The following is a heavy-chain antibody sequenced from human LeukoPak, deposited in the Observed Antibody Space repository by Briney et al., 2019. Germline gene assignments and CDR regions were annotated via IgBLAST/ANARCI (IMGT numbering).Heavy chain of an antibody. V-gene: IGHV1-69*13. D-gene: IGHD3-10*01. Sequence: SVKVSCKASGGTFSSYAISWVRQAPGQGLEWMGGIIPIFGTANYAQKFQGRVTITADESTSTAYMELSSLRSEDTAVYYCARERGGGENWFDPWGQGTLVTVSS. CDR2: IIPIFGTA. CDR1: GGTFSSYA. CDR3: ARERGGGENWFDP. J-gene: IGHJ5*02.